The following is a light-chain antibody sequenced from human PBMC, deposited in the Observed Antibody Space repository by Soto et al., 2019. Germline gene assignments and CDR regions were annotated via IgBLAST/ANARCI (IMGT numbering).Light chain of an antibody. CDR3: MQALQTPPT. Sequence: DIVMTQSPLSLPVTPGEPASISCRSSQSLLHSNGYNYLDWYLQKPGQSPQLLIYLGSNRASGVTDRLSGSGSGTDFTLKISRVEAEDVGVYYCMQALQTPPTFGQGTRLEIK. J-gene: IGKJ5*01. CDR1: QSLLHSNGYNY. V-gene: IGKV2-28*01. CDR2: LGS.